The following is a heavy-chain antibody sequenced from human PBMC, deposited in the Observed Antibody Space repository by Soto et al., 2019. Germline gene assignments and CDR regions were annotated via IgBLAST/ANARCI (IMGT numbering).Heavy chain of an antibody. CDR2: ISYDGATQ. Sequence: QVQLVESGGGVVQPGASLRLSCEVSGLTFNTSGMHWVRQAPGKGLEWLAVISYDGATQYYGDTGKGRFTISRDNSKNSLFLHLGRLRAEDTAMYYCATKARVTNYLYYGMDVWGLGTTVTVSS. J-gene: IGHJ6*02. CDR1: GLTFNTSG. V-gene: IGHV3-30*03. CDR3: ATKARVTNYLYYGMDV. D-gene: IGHD2-21*02.